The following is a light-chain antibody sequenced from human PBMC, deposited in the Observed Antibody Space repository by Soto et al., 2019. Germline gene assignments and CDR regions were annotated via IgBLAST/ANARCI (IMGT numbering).Light chain of an antibody. J-gene: IGLJ1*01. V-gene: IGLV1-40*01. CDR3: QSYDSSLSGSYA. Sequence: QSVLTQPPSVSGAPGQRVTISCTGSSSNIGAGYDVHWYQQLPGTAPKLLIYANNIRPSGVPDRFSGSKSGSSASLAISGLQAEDEGDYYCQSYDSSLSGSYAFGTGTKLTVL. CDR2: ANN. CDR1: SSNIGAGYD.